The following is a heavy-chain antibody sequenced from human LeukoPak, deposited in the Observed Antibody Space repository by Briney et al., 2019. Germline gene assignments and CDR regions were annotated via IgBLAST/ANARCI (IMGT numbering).Heavy chain of an antibody. V-gene: IGHV3-30*04. J-gene: IGHJ5*02. D-gene: IGHD3-3*01. Sequence: PGGSLRLSCAASGFTFSNYALHWVRQAPGKGLEWVSVISSDGSYKYYADSVKGRFTISRDNSKNTLFLQMNSLRVEDTAVYYCATLRFLEWFDWFDPWGQGTLVTVSS. CDR2: ISSDGSYK. CDR3: ATLRFLEWFDWFDP. CDR1: GFTFSNYA.